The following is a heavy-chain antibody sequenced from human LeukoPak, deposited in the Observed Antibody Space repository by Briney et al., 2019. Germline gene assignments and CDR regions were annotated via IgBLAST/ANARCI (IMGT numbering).Heavy chain of an antibody. CDR1: GGSISSSSYY. Sequence: PSETLSLTCTVSGGSISSSSYYWGWIRQPPGKGLEWIGSIYYSGSTYYNPSLKSRVTISVDTSKNQFSLKLSSVTAADTAVYYCARYSSSWSGFDYWGQGTLVTVSS. J-gene: IGHJ4*02. D-gene: IGHD6-13*01. CDR2: IYYSGST. CDR3: ARYSSSWSGFDY. V-gene: IGHV4-39*07.